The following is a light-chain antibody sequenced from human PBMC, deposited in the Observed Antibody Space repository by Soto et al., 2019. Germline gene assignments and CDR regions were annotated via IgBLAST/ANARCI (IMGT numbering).Light chain of an antibody. CDR2: GAS. J-gene: IGKJ5*01. CDR3: QYIGWTTLT. Sequence: EIVLTQSPGTLSLCPGEGATLSCRASQSVSSRYRAYYQQSPGQTRSLLIHGASTRATGIPERLGGSGSGTLSTPTISWLEPGYFAVYYCQYIGWTTLTFGQGTRLEIK. V-gene: IGKV3-20*01. CDR1: QSVSSRY.